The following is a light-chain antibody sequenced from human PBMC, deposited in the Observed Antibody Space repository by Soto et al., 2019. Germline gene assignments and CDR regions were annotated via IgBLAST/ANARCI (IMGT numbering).Light chain of an antibody. CDR2: WAS. V-gene: IGKV4-1*01. J-gene: IGKJ2*01. CDR1: QSVLYSSNNKNY. Sequence: DIVMTQSPDSLAVSLGERAIINCKSSQSVLYSSNNKNYLAWYQQRPGQPPKLLIYWASTREPGVPDRFSGSGSGTDFTLTITSLQAEDVAVYYCRQYESTPPTFGQGTKLGSN. CDR3: RQYESTPPT.